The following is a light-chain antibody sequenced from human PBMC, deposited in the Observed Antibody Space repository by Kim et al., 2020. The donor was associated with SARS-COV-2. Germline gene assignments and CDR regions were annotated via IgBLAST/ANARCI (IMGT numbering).Light chain of an antibody. CDR3: NSRDSSGNHLPVV. Sequence: GQTVRITCQGDSLRSYYASWYQQKPGQAPVLVIYGKNNRPSGIPDRFSGSSSGNTASLTITGAQAEDEADYYCNSRDSSGNHLPVVFGGGTKVTVL. J-gene: IGLJ2*01. CDR2: GKN. CDR1: SLRSYY. V-gene: IGLV3-19*01.